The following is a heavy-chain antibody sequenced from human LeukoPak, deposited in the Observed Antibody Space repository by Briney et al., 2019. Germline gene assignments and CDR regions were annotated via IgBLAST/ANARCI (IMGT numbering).Heavy chain of an antibody. V-gene: IGHV3-23*01. CDR2: ISDSGGST. D-gene: IGHD3-10*01. J-gene: IGHJ6*02. CDR3: ARPLRDYYGSGSYPDYYGMDV. CDR1: GFTFSNSA. Sequence: PGGSLRLSCAASGFTFSNSAMSWVRQAPGRGLEWVSAISDSGGSTYYAVSVRGRFTISRDNSKNTLYLQMYSLRAEDTAVYYCARPLRDYYGSGSYPDYYGMDVWGQGTTVTVSS.